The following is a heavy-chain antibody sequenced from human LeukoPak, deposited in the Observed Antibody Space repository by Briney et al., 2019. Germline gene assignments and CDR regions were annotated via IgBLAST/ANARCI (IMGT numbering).Heavy chain of an antibody. CDR3: ARLDGTDSHFDF. Sequence: ASVKVSCKASGYTLTGYYMHWVRQAPGQGLEWMGWINPNSGDTNYAQKFQGRVTMTSDTSITTAYMELNRLRSDDTAVYYCARLDGTDSHFDFWGQGTLVTVSS. CDR2: INPNSGDT. J-gene: IGHJ4*02. D-gene: IGHD5-24*01. CDR1: GYTLTGYY. V-gene: IGHV1-2*02.